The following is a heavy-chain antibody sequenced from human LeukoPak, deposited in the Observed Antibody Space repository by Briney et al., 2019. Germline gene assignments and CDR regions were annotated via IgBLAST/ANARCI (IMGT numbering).Heavy chain of an antibody. Sequence: GGSLRLSCAASGFTFSSYWMYWVRQTPGKGLVFVSRINNDGGGTTYADSVKGRFTISRDNAKNTLYLQMNSLRAEDTTVYYCVSFYETYWGRGTLVTVSS. CDR1: GFTFSSYW. CDR3: VSFYETY. D-gene: IGHD2/OR15-2a*01. CDR2: INNDGGGT. V-gene: IGHV3-74*01. J-gene: IGHJ4*02.